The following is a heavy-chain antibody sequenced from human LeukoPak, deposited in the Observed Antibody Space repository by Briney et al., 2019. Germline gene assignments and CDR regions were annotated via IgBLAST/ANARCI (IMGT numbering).Heavy chain of an antibody. V-gene: IGHV3-23*01. Sequence: GGSLRLSCAASGFTFSSYAMSWVRQAPGKGLEWVSGIRASGDVTFHADPVKGRFTISRDNSKNTLYLQMTSLRAEDTAEYYCAKSLFTSATGTGRAFHIWGQGTMVTVSS. J-gene: IGHJ3*02. CDR1: GFTFSSYA. CDR3: AKSLFTSATGTGRAFHI. CDR2: IRASGDVT. D-gene: IGHD1-1*01.